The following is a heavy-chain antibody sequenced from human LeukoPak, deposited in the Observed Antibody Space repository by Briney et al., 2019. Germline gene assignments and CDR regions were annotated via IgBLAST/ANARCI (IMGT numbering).Heavy chain of an antibody. Sequence: GGSLRLSCAASGFTFSRHNMNWVRQAPGKGLEWVSSISGSSSYIYYADSVKGRFTISRDNARNSLYLQMNSLRAEDTAVYYCAKDHEMATIGDAFDIWGQGTMVTVSS. D-gene: IGHD5-24*01. V-gene: IGHV3-21*04. CDR2: ISGSSSYI. CDR3: AKDHEMATIGDAFDI. CDR1: GFTFSRHN. J-gene: IGHJ3*02.